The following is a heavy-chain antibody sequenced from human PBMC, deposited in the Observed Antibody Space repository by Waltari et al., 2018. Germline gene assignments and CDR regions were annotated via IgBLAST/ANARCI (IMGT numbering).Heavy chain of an antibody. CDR2: MSYNGAT. V-gene: IGHV4-39*02. CDR3: ATYIGASIGTAAFDV. J-gene: IGHJ3*01. D-gene: IGHD5-12*01. Sequence: QLQLQESGPGLGKPSETLSLTCIVSGGSITRNRHYWAWIRQPPGQGLEWIGTMSYNGATYSSPSLKSRVTVSRDTSKNHLSLKLGSVTAADTAVYYCATYIGASIGTAAFDVWGQGTMVTVSS. CDR1: GGSITRNRHY.